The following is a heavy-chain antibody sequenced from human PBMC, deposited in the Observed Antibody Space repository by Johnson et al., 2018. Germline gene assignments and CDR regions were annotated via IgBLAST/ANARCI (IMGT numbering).Heavy chain of an antibody. D-gene: IGHD6-13*01. CDR1: GFTFSDYY. Sequence: QVQLVESGGGLVKPGESLRLSCAASGFTFSDYYMTWIRQAPGRGLEWVSYISSSGSTIYYADSVKGRFTISRDNAKNSLFLQMNSLRAEDTAVYDCARKGAGYTSSWYYFQHWGQGTLVTVSS. J-gene: IGHJ1*01. CDR3: ARKGAGYTSSWYYFQH. V-gene: IGHV3-11*01. CDR2: ISSSGSTI.